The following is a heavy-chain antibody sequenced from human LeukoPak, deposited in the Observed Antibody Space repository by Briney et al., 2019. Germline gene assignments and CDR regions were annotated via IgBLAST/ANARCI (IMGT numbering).Heavy chain of an antibody. CDR1: GFTFSNYV. V-gene: IGHV3-30*03. J-gene: IGHJ4*02. D-gene: IGHD1-26*01. Sequence: PGGSLRLSCATSGFTFSNYVTHWVRQAPGKGLEWVAVTSTDENIKIYADSVKGRFTISRDNSKNTLFLQMDSLRAEDTAVYYCTRDPIKGAPDYFDYWGQGTLVTVSS. CDR3: TRDPIKGAPDYFDY. CDR2: TSTDENIK.